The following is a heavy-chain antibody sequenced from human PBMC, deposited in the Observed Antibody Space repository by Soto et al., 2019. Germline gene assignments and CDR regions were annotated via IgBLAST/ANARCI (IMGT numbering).Heavy chain of an antibody. CDR1: GFSFSAYY. D-gene: IGHD3-10*01. Sequence: PGGSLRLSCAASGFSFSAYYMTWVRQAPGKGLEGVASIKSDGSEQYYVDSVKVRFTISRDNAKNSLYLQMNSLRAGDTGLYYCSRENWFQDYWGQGTLVTVSS. CDR2: IKSDGSEQ. J-gene: IGHJ4*02. V-gene: IGHV3-7*03. CDR3: SRENWFQDY.